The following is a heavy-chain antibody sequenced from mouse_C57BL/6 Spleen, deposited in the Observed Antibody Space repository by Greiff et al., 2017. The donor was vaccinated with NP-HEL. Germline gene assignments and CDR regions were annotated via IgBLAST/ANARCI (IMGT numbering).Heavy chain of an antibody. Sequence: QVQLKQPGAELVRPGTSVKLSCKASGYTFTSYWMHWVKQRPGQGLEWIGVIDPSDSYTNYNQKFKGKATLTVDTSSSTAYMQLSSLTSEDSAVYYCARSGSSWNWYFDVWGTGTTVTVSS. CDR3: ARSGSSWNWYFDV. V-gene: IGHV1-59*01. D-gene: IGHD1-1*01. J-gene: IGHJ1*03. CDR2: IDPSDSYT. CDR1: GYTFTSYW.